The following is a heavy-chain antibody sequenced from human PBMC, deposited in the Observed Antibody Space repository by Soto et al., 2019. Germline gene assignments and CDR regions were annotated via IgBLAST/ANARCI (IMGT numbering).Heavy chain of an antibody. CDR1: GGSISSSSYY. Sequence: PSETLSLTCTVSGGSISSSSYYWGWIRQPPGKGLEWIGSIYYSGSTYYNPSLKSRVTISVDTSKNQFSLKLSSVTAADTAVYYCARQDRVLRYFDWLSNWFDPWGQGNLVTVSS. V-gene: IGHV4-39*01. CDR3: ARQDRVLRYFDWLSNWFDP. D-gene: IGHD3-9*01. J-gene: IGHJ5*02. CDR2: IYYSGST.